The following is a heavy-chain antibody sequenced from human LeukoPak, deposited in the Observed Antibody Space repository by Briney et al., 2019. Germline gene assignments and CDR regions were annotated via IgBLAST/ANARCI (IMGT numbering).Heavy chain of an antibody. D-gene: IGHD3-3*01. Sequence: SETLSLTCSVSGYSISSGHYWGWIRQPPGKGLEWIGTIYESGNTYYNPSLKSRVTISVDTSKNQFSLKLSSVTAADTAVYYCARLTTIFGVVSHYYMDVWGKGTTVTVSS. CDR2: IYESGNT. J-gene: IGHJ6*03. CDR3: ARLTTIFGVVSHYYMDV. V-gene: IGHV4-38-2*01. CDR1: GYSISSGHY.